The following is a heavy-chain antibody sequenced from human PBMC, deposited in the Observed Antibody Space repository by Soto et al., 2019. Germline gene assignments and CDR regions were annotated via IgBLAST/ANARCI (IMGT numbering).Heavy chain of an antibody. CDR3: ASGIRGDAFDI. CDR1: GITFRNYA. V-gene: IGHV3-64D*08. Sequence: VGSLRLSCSVSGITFRNYAMHWVRQAPGRGLEYVSGITSDGDNTWHADSVKDRFTISRDNSDDTLYLQMSSLRVEDTAVYYCASGIRGDAFDIWGQGTMVTVSS. J-gene: IGHJ3*02. CDR2: ITSDGDNT.